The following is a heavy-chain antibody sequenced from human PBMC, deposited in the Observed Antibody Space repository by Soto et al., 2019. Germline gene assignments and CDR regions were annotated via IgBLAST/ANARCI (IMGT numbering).Heavy chain of an antibody. Sequence: QVELVESGAEVKKPGASVKASCTASGYTFSSYYIHWVRQAPGQGLEWIGIINPNGGSTNYAQNFKGRLPVTRDTSTATVYMDLSALTSDYTAMYYCARGLGLGDCWGQGTLVPVSS. J-gene: IGHJ4*02. D-gene: IGHD3-9*01. V-gene: IGHV1-46*01. CDR1: GYTFSSYY. CDR3: ARGLGLGDC. CDR2: INPNGGST.